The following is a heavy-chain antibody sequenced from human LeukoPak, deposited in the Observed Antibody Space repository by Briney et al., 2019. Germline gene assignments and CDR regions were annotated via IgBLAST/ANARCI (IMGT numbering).Heavy chain of an antibody. Sequence: GDSLKISCKASGYSFTSYWIGWVRQMPGKGLEWMGIIYPGDSDTRYSPSFQGQVTISADKSISTAYLQWSSLKASDTAMCYCARGGRLVRNWFDPWGQGTLVTVSS. J-gene: IGHJ5*02. CDR3: ARGGRLVRNWFDP. CDR2: IYPGDSDT. D-gene: IGHD6-19*01. V-gene: IGHV5-51*01. CDR1: GYSFTSYW.